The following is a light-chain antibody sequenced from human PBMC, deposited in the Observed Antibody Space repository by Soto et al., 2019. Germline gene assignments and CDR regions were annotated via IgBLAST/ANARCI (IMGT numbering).Light chain of an antibody. CDR2: SAS. CDR3: QQVDSYPRT. Sequence: DIHMTQSPSSLSASVGDTVTITCRASQAIGSYFAWYQQRPGTAPKLLIYSASTLHSGVPSRFSGGGSGTDFTLTISSLQPEDFATYYCQQVDSYPRTFGPGTTVEI. CDR1: QAIGSY. V-gene: IGKV1-9*01. J-gene: IGKJ3*01.